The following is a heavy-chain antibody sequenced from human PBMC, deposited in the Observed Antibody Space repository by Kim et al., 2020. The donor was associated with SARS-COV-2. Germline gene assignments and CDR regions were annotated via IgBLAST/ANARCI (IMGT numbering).Heavy chain of an antibody. CDR1: GGSISSGGYY. CDR3: AREVSGSRNWFDP. CDR2: IYYSGST. Sequence: SETLSLTCTVSGGSISSGGYYWSWIRQHPGKGLEWIGYIYYSGSTYYNPSLKSRVTISVDTSKNQFSLKLSSVTAADTAVYYCAREVSGSRNWFDPWGQGTLVTVSS. V-gene: IGHV4-31*03. D-gene: IGHD1-26*01. J-gene: IGHJ5*02.